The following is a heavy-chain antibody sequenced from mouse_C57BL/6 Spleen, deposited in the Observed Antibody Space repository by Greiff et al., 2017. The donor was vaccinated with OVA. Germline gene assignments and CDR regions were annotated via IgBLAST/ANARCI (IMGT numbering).Heavy chain of an antibody. CDR3: ARWGPIYDGYSYYFDY. CDR2: ISYDGSN. V-gene: IGHV3-6*01. D-gene: IGHD2-3*01. Sequence: ESGPGLVKPSQSLSLTCSVTGYSITSGYYWNWIRQFPGNKLEWMGYISYDGSNNYNPSLKNRISITRDTSKNQFFLKLNSVTTEDTATYYCARWGPIYDGYSYYFDYWGQGTTLTVSS. J-gene: IGHJ2*01. CDR1: GYSITSGYY.